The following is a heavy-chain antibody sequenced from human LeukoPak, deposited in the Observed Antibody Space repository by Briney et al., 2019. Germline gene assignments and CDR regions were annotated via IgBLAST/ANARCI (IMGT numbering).Heavy chain of an antibody. V-gene: IGHV4-30-4*08. D-gene: IGHD3-3*01. CDR3: ARDTSRGLEWSIPFDY. CDR1: GGSISSGDYY. Sequence: PSETLSLTCTVSGGSISSGDYYWSWIRQPPGKGLEWIGYIYYSGSTYYNPSLKSRVTIPVDTSKNQFSLKLSSVTAADTAVYYCARDTSRGLEWSIPFDYWGQGTLVTVSS. CDR2: IYYSGST. J-gene: IGHJ4*02.